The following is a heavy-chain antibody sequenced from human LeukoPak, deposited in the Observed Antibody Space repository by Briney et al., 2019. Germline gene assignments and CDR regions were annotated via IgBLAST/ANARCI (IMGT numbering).Heavy chain of an antibody. Sequence: SETLSLTCAVSGYSIRSAYYWGWIRQPPGKGLEWIGSVYHSGISYSNPFLKSRVSISVDTSKNQFSMRLSSVTAADTATYYCAGWSGELLSIFAFWGQGTLVTVYS. CDR1: GYSIRSAYY. J-gene: IGHJ4*02. CDR3: AGWSGELLSIFAF. V-gene: IGHV4-38-2*01. D-gene: IGHD3-10*01. CDR2: VYHSGIS.